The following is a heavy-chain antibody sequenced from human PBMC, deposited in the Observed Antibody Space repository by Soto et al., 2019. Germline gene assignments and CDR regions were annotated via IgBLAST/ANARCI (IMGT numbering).Heavy chain of an antibody. V-gene: IGHV3-23*01. CDR1: GFPFYPYV. D-gene: IGHD2-15*01. CDR3: AKASDGGWPYYFDS. J-gene: IGHJ4*02. CDR2: IRSNTAVV. Sequence: GGSLRLSCVASGFPFYPYVMAWVRQAPGKGLEWVAAIRSNTAVVHYADPMRDRFTISRVNSANSIFLQMNRLRVEDSAVYFCAKASDGGWPYYFDSWGQGALVTVSS.